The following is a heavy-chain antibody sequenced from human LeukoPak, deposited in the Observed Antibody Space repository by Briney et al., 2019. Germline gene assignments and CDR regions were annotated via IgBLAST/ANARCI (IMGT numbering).Heavy chain of an antibody. V-gene: IGHV3-11*06. CDR2: ISSSSSYT. Sequence: PGGSLRLSCAASGFTFSDYYMSWIRQAPGKGLEWVSYISSSSSYTNYADSVKGRFTISRDNAKNSLCLQMNSLRAEDTAVYYCARIPGSSWSLGAWFDPWGQGTLVTVSS. CDR3: ARIPGSSWSLGAWFDP. CDR1: GFTFSDYY. J-gene: IGHJ5*02. D-gene: IGHD6-13*01.